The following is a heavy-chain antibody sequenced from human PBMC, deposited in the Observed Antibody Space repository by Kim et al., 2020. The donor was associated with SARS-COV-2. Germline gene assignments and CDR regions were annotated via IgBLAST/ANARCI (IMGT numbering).Heavy chain of an antibody. V-gene: IGHV3-53*01. CDR2: IYGSDST. J-gene: IGHJ1*01. CDR1: GFTVNDNS. D-gene: IGHD3-16*01. CDR3: AGGLTRHYD. Sequence: GGSLRLSCAASGFTVNDNSMSWVRQAPGRGLEWISIIYGSDSTYYADSVKGRFTISRDNSKNTLDLQMNSLRVEDTAVYYCAGGLTRHYDWGRDT.